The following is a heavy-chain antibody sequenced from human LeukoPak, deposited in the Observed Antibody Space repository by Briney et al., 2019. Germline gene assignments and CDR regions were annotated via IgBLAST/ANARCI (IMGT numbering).Heavy chain of an antibody. CDR2: IGGSGDNT. J-gene: IGHJ4*02. V-gene: IGHV3-23*01. CDR3: AKVRSTSCYAALDY. D-gene: IGHD2-2*01. CDR1: GFTFTNYA. Sequence: PGGSLRLSCAASGFTFTNYAMSWVRQAPGKGLEWVSAIGGSGDNTYYADSVKGRFTISRENSKNTLNLQMNSLRAEDTAVYYCAKVRSTSCYAALDYWGPGTLVTVSS.